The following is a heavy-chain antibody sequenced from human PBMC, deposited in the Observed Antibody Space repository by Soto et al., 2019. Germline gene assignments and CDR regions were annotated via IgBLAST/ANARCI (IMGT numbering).Heavy chain of an antibody. D-gene: IGHD3-3*01. CDR1: GFTVSSNY. CDR3: ARDGTYYDFWSGYYTNYYNYMDV. V-gene: IGHV3-66*01. CDR2: IYSGGST. J-gene: IGHJ6*03. Sequence: GGSLRLSCAASGFTVSSNYMSWVRQAPGKGLEWVSVIYSGGSTYYADSVKGRFTISRGNSKNTLYLQMNSLRAEDTAVYYCARDGTYYDFWSGYYTNYYNYMDVWGKGTTVTVSS.